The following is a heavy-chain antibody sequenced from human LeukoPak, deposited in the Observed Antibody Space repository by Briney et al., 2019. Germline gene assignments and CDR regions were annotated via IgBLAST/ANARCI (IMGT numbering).Heavy chain of an antibody. CDR3: ARCRYSHGDCDAFDI. J-gene: IGHJ3*02. CDR1: GGSISSYY. CDR2: IYYSGST. D-gene: IGHD5-18*01. V-gene: IGHV4-59*01. Sequence: SETLSLTCTVSGGSISSYYWSWIWQPPGKGLEWIGYIYYSGSTNYNPSLKSRVTISVDTSKNQFSLKLSSVTAADTAVYYCARCRYSHGDCDAFDIWGQGTMVTVSS.